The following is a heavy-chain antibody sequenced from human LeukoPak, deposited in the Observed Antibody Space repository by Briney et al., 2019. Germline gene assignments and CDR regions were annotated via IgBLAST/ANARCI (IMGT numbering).Heavy chain of an antibody. CDR3: ARGVGWPLFDY. V-gene: IGHV6-1*01. J-gene: IGHJ4*02. CDR2: TYYRSKWYN. CDR1: GDSVSRDSVA. Sequence: SQTLSVTCAISGDSVSRDSVAWNWIRQSPSRGLEWLGRTYYRSKWYNDYALSVKSRITINADTSRNQFSLQLSSMTPEDTAVYYRARGVGWPLFDYWGQGTQVTVSS. D-gene: IGHD6-19*01.